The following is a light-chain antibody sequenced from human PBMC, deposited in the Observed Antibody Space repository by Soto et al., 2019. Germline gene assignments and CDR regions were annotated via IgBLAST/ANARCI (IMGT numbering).Light chain of an antibody. J-gene: IGKJ4*01. Sequence: AIQLTQSPSSLSASVGDRVTITCRASQDISSALAWYQQKPGKPPKVLMYDASSLESGVPSRFSGSRSGTDFALSISSLQPEDFATYYCQQFKSYPLTFGGGTKVDIK. CDR1: QDISSA. CDR3: QQFKSYPLT. CDR2: DAS. V-gene: IGKV1-13*02.